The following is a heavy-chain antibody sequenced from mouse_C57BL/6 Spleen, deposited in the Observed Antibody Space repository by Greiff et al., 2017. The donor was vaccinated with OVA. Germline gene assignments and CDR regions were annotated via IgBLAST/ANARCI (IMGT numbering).Heavy chain of an antibody. CDR3: ARSSSGFDY. D-gene: IGHD3-2*02. Sequence: QVQLQQSGAELAKPGASVKLSCKASGYTFTSYWLHWVKQRPGQGLEWIGYINPSSGYTKSNQKLKDKATLTADKSSSTAYMQLSSLTYEDSAVYYCARSSSGFDYWGQGTTLTVSS. V-gene: IGHV1-7*01. CDR2: INPSSGYT. CDR1: GYTFTSYW. J-gene: IGHJ2*01.